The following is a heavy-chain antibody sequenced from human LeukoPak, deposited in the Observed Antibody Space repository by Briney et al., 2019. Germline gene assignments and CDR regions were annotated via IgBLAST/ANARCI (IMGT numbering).Heavy chain of an antibody. CDR2: IFYSGTT. CDR1: DDSITNYY. D-gene: IGHD6-19*01. J-gene: IGHJ4*02. Sequence: SETLSLTCTVSDDSITNYYWSWIRQPPGKGLEWIGYIFYSGTTYYNPSLKSRVTMSLDTSRSQFSLRLKSLTAADTAVYYCARQIIRGQCLVHFDYWSQGILVTVSS. V-gene: IGHV4-59*08. CDR3: ARQIIRGQCLVHFDY.